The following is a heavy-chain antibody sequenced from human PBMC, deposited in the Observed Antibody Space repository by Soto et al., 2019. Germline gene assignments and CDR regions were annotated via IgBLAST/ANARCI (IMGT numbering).Heavy chain of an antibody. CDR1: GFTFSSYG. Sequence: PGGSLRLSCAASGFTFSSYGMHWVRQAPGKGLEWVAVISYDGSNKYYADSVKGRFTISRDNSKNTLYLQMNSLRAEDTAVYYCARGSSWSLYYYYYYMDVWGKGTTVTVSS. J-gene: IGHJ6*03. D-gene: IGHD6-13*01. CDR3: ARGSSWSLYYYYYYMDV. CDR2: ISYDGSNK. V-gene: IGHV3-30*03.